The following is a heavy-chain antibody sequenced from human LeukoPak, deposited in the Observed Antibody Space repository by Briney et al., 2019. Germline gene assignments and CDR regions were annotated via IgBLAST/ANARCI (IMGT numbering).Heavy chain of an antibody. CDR3: ARAAILTGYYADYNWFDP. Sequence: ASVKVSCKASGYTFTSYDINWVRPASGQGLAWMGWMNLNSGNTGYAQTFQGRATMTRNTTISTAYMELSSLKSEGTAVYYCARAAILTGYYADYNWFDPWGQGTLVTVSS. J-gene: IGHJ5*02. CDR2: MNLNSGNT. D-gene: IGHD3-9*01. V-gene: IGHV1-8*01. CDR1: GYTFTSYD.